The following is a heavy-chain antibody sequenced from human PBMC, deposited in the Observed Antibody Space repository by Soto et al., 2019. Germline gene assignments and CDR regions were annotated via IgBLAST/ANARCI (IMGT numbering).Heavy chain of an antibody. D-gene: IGHD3-3*01. CDR2: INPNSGGT. J-gene: IGHJ5*02. Sequence: ASVKVSCKASGYTFTGYYMHWVRQAPGQGLEWMGWINPNSGGTNYAQKFQGRVTMTRDTSISTAYMELSRLRSDDTAVYYCARPYYDFWSGYSSYNWSDPWGQGXLLTGYS. CDR1: GYTFTGYY. CDR3: ARPYYDFWSGYSSYNWSDP. V-gene: IGHV1-2*02.